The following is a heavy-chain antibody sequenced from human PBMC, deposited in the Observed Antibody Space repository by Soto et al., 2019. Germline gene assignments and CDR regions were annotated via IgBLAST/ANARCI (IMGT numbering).Heavy chain of an antibody. J-gene: IGHJ6*02. Sequence: ASVKVSCNASGYSFTDYHIHWVRQAPGQGLEGLGRINPKSGGTSTAQKFQGWVTMTTDTSISTASMELTRLTSDDTAIYYCARGDSTDCSNGVCSFFYNHDMDVWGQGTTVTVSS. CDR2: INPKSGGT. V-gene: IGHV1-2*04. CDR1: GYSFTDYH. D-gene: IGHD2-8*01. CDR3: ARGDSTDCSNGVCSFFYNHDMDV.